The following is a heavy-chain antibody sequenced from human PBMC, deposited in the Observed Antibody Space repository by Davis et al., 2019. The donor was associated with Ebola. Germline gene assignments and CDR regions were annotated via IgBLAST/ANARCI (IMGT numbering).Heavy chain of an antibody. Sequence: AASVKVSCKTSGYTFTGYYMHWVRQAPGQGLEWMGRINPNSGGTNYAQKFQGRVTMTRDTSISTAYLQWSSLKTSDTAIYYCARSISLYSPWDYWGQGTLVTVSS. CDR3: ARSISLYSPWDY. V-gene: IGHV1-2*06. D-gene: IGHD5-18*01. CDR2: INPNSGGT. CDR1: GYTFTGYY. J-gene: IGHJ4*02.